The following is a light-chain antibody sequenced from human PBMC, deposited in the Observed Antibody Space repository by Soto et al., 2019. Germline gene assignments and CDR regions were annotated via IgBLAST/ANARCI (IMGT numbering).Light chain of an antibody. CDR2: DAS. V-gene: IGKV1-33*01. CDR3: HQYDDLPYT. J-gene: IGKJ2*01. CDR1: QNISKF. Sequence: DIQMTQSPSSLTPSVGDRVTITCQTSQNISKFWIWYQQSPGKAPNLLISDASNLEAGVPSSFSGRGSGTHFTLTISSLQPEDIGRYFCHQYDDLPYTFGQGTRLQIK.